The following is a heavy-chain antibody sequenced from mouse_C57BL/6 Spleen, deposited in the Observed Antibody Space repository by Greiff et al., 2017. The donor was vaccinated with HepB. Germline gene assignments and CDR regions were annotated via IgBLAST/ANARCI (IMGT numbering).Heavy chain of an antibody. V-gene: IGHV1-18*01. D-gene: IGHD2-3*01. CDR2: INPNNGGT. J-gene: IGHJ3*01. Sequence: EVQLQQSGPELVKPGASVKIPCKASGYTFTDYNMDWVKQSHGKSLEWIGDINPNNGGTIYNQKFKGKATLTVDKSSSTAYMELRSLTSEDTAVYYCARGLGLLPFAYWGQGTLVTVSA. CDR3: ARGLGLLPFAY. CDR1: GYTFTDYN.